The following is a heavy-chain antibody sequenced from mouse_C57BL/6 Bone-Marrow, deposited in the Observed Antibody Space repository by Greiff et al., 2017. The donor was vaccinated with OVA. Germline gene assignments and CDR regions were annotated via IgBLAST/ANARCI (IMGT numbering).Heavy chain of an antibody. Sequence: QVHVKQSGPGLVQPSQSLSITCTVSGFSLTSYGVHWVRQPPGKGLEWLGVIWSGGSTDYNAAFISRLSISKDNSKSQVFFKMNSLQADDTAIYYWAKTVITTVVATGYFDVWGTGTTVTVSS. D-gene: IGHD1-1*01. CDR1: GFSLTSYG. J-gene: IGHJ1*03. CDR3: AKTVITTVVATGYFDV. CDR2: IWSGGST. V-gene: IGHV2-4*01.